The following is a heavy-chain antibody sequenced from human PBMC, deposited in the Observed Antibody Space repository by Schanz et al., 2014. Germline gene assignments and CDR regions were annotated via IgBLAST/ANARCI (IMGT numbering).Heavy chain of an antibody. J-gene: IGHJ4*02. Sequence: QVQLVQSGAEMKKPGASVKVSCKASGYTFTSYSIHWVRQAPGQGLEWMGWINVGNGNMKYSQKFQGRVTNTADKSTSTAYMDLSSLRPEDTAVYYCARSNDYDNSDYYNSFDYWGLGTLVTVSS. D-gene: IGHD3-22*01. CDR2: INVGNGNM. CDR1: GYTFTSYS. V-gene: IGHV1-3*01. CDR3: ARSNDYDNSDYYNSFDY.